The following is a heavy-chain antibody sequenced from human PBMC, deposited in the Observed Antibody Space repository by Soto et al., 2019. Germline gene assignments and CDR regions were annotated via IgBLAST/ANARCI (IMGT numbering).Heavy chain of an antibody. CDR3: ARDLAYYDFWSGYYTFLNYYGMDV. D-gene: IGHD3-3*01. V-gene: IGHV1-18*01. J-gene: IGHJ6*02. CDR1: GYTFTSYG. CDR2: ISACNGNT. Sequence: QVQLVQSGAEVKKPGASVKVSCKASGYTFTSYGISWVRQAPGHGLEWMGWISACNGNTNYAQKLQGRVTMTTDTSTSTAYMELRSLRSDDTAVYYCARDLAYYDFWSGYYTFLNYYGMDVWGQGTTVTVSS.